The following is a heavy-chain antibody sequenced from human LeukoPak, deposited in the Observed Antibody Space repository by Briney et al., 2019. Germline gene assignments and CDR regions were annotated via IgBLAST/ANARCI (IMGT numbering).Heavy chain of an antibody. CDR1: GGSISSYY. V-gene: IGHV4-59*01. D-gene: IGHD3-3*01. CDR2: IYYSGST. CDR3: ARGYYTLRDYYYGMDV. Sequence: PSETLSLTCTVSGGSISSYYWSWIRQPPGKGLEWIGYIYYSGSTNYNPSLKSRVTISVDTSKNQFSLKLSSVTAADTAVYYCARGYYTLRDYYYGMDVWGQGTTVTVSS. J-gene: IGHJ6*02.